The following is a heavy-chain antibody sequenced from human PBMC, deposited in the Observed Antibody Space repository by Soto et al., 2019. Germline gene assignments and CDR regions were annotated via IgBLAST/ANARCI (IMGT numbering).Heavy chain of an antibody. D-gene: IGHD2-2*03. CDR3: AREGNLGRWIQPLDS. V-gene: IGHV4-4*02. CDR2: IYHNGRF. Sequence: SETLSLTCAVSGGSITREWWSWVRQPPGKGLEWIGEIYHNGRFNYNPSLRSRLTMSIDKSKNHFSLKLISVTTADTAVYFCAREGNLGRWIQPLDSWGQGTLVTVSS. CDR1: GGSITREW. J-gene: IGHJ4*02.